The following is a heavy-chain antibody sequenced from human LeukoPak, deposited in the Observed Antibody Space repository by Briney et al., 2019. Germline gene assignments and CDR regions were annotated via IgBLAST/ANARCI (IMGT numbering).Heavy chain of an antibody. D-gene: IGHD4-17*01. CDR2: IYYSGST. J-gene: IGHJ4*02. Sequence: SETLSLTCTVSGGSISSSNYYWSWIRQPPGKGLEWIGYIYYSGSTTYNPSLKSRVTISVDTSKNQFSLKLSSVTAADTAVYYCARGFAYGDTGSFDYWGQGTLVTVSS. CDR1: GGSISSSNYY. CDR3: ARGFAYGDTGSFDY. V-gene: IGHV4-61*01.